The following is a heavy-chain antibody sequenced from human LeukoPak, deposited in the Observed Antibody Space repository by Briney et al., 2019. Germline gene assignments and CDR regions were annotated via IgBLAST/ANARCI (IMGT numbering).Heavy chain of an antibody. V-gene: IGHV1-2*02. CDR3: ARGPPDYYDSSEITY. D-gene: IGHD3-22*01. CDR1: GYTFIGYY. Sequence: ASVKVSCKASGYTFIGYYMHWVRQAPGQGLEWMGWINPNSGGTNYAQKFQGRVTMTRDTSISTAYMELSRLRSDDTAVYYCARGPPDYYDSSEITYWGQGTLVTVSS. J-gene: IGHJ4*02. CDR2: INPNSGGT.